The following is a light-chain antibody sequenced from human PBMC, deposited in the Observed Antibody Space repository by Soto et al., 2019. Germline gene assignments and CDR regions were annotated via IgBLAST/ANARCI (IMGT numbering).Light chain of an antibody. V-gene: IGKV1-5*03. CDR2: KAS. CDR3: QLYDNLPHT. CDR1: QAINNW. Sequence: TLSAPVGDRVTITCRTSQAINNWLAWFQQKPGKAPKLLIYKASTLESGVPSRFSGSGSGTEFTFTISSLQPEDIATYYCQLYDNLPHTFGEVSKADI. J-gene: IGKJ4*02.